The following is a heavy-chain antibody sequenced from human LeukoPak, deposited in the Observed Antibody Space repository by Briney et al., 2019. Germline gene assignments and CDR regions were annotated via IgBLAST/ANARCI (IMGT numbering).Heavy chain of an antibody. Sequence: PSETLSLTCTVSGYSISSGFYWGWIRQPPGKGLEWIGSIYYSGSTYYNPSLKSRVTISVDTSKNQFSLKLSSVTAADTAVYYCARVLRDYGLNWFDPWGQGTLVTVSS. CDR3: ARVLRDYGLNWFDP. CDR2: IYYSGST. CDR1: GYSISSGFY. V-gene: IGHV4-38-2*02. J-gene: IGHJ5*02. D-gene: IGHD4-17*01.